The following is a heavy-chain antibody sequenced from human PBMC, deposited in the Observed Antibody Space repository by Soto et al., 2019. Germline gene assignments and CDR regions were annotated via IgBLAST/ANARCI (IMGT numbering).Heavy chain of an antibody. D-gene: IGHD4-17*01. CDR3: ARETTVTQRRLNYYYYMDV. CDR2: INAGNGNT. Sequence: GASVKVSCKASGYTFTSYAMHWVRQAPGQRLEWMGWINAGNGNTKYSQKFQGRVIITRDTSASTAYMELSSLRSEDTAVYYCARETTVTQRRLNYYYYMDVWGKGTTVTVSS. CDR1: GYTFTSYA. V-gene: IGHV1-3*01. J-gene: IGHJ6*03.